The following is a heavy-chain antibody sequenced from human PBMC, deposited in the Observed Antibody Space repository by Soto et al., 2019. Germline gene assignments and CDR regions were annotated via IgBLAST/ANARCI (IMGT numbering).Heavy chain of an antibody. D-gene: IGHD4-17*01. CDR2: ISRSSSYI. Sequence: EVQLVESGGGLVKPGGSLRLSCAASEFTFSSYNMKWVRQAPGKGLEWVSSISRSSSYIYYADSVKGRFTISRDNAKNSLYLQMNSLRAEDTAVYYCARVNRDYDSQLDYWGQGTLVTVSS. V-gene: IGHV3-21*01. CDR3: ARVNRDYDSQLDY. CDR1: EFTFSSYN. J-gene: IGHJ4*02.